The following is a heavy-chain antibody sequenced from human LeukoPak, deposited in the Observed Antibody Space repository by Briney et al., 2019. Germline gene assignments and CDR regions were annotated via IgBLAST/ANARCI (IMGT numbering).Heavy chain of an antibody. J-gene: IGHJ6*02. V-gene: IGHV1-69*04. CDR1: GGTFSNYA. Sequence: SVKVFCKSSGGTFSNYAISWVRQAPGQGLEWMGRIIPIFCIPIYAQKFQGRVTITADKSTSTAYMELSSLRSEDKAVYYCAREGGYDYSNYPTPYCYCGMDVWGQGTTVTVSS. CDR2: IIPIFCIP. CDR3: AREGGYDYSNYPTPYCYCGMDV. D-gene: IGHD4-11*01.